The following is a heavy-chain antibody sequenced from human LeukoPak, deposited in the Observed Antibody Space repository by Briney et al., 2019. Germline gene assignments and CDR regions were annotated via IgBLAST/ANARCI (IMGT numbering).Heavy chain of an antibody. CDR3: ARPQLQTGDGGWLLKY. D-gene: IGHD6-19*01. Sequence: NSSETLSLTCTVSGGSISSGGYYWSWIRQHPGKGLEWIGYIYYSGSTYYNPSLKSRVTISVDTSKNQFSLKLSSVTAADTAVYYCARPQLQTGDGGWLLKYWGQGTLVTVSS. J-gene: IGHJ4*02. V-gene: IGHV4-31*03. CDR2: IYYSGST. CDR1: GGSISSGGYY.